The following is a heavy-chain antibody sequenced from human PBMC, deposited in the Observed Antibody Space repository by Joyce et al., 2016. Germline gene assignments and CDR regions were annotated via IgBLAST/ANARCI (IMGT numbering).Heavy chain of an antibody. CDR3: ARGGSGGNSLNWFDP. J-gene: IGHJ5*02. V-gene: IGHV4-34*01. Sequence: QVQLHQWGAGMLKPSETRSLSCSVSGGSRSGNYWSWRRKHPGKGLEWIGWIKYSGSTKYQLSLHSRFTISLDTAKNQFSLRLNSATAADTSVYYCARGGSGGNSLNWFDPWGQGTLVSVSS. CDR2: IKYSGST. CDR1: GGSRSGNY. D-gene: IGHD4-23*01.